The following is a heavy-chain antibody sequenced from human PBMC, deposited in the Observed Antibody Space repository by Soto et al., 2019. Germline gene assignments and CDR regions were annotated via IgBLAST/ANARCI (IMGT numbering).Heavy chain of an antibody. V-gene: IGHV4-34*01. D-gene: IGHD6-13*01. J-gene: IGHJ6*02. CDR2: INHSGST. CDR3: ARVGVYIAAAGKFNYYYGMDV. CDR1: GGSFSGYY. Sequence: SETLRLTCAVYGGSFSGYYWSWIRQPPGKGLEWIGEINHSGSTNYNPSLKSRVTISVDTSKNQFSLKLSSVTAADTAVYYCARVGVYIAAAGKFNYYYGMDVWGQGT.